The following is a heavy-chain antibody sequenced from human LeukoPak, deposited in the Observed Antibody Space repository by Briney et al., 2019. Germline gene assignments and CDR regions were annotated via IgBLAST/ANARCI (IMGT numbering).Heavy chain of an antibody. CDR2: ISDSGAST. D-gene: IGHD3-3*01. V-gene: IGHV3-23*01. Sequence: GGSLRLSCAASGFTFSTYAMSWVRQAPGKGLEWVSTISDSGASTFYADSVRGRFTISRDNSKNALYLQINILRAEDTAVYYCAKEAKSGYHYFDYWGQGTLVTVSS. J-gene: IGHJ4*02. CDR3: AKEAKSGYHYFDY. CDR1: GFTFSTYA.